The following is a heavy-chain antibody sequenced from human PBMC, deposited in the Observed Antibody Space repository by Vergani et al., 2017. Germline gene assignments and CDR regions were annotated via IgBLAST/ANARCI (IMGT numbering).Heavy chain of an antibody. J-gene: IGHJ5*01. CDR3: AKTPDFASLFSANNLFHP. D-gene: IGHD3-3*01. V-gene: IGHV5-51*03. Sequence: EVQLVQSGAEVKKPGESLKISCQGSGYSITNYWIAWVRQRPGKGLEWMGIIYAGDSDVRYSPSFQGQVTMSVDKSLSTAYLQWSSLKASDTATYYCAKTPDFASLFSANNLFHPWGQGTQVTVSS. CDR1: GYSITNYW. CDR2: IYAGDSDV.